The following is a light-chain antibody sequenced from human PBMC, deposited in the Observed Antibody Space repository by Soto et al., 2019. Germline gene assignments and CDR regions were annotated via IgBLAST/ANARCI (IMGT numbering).Light chain of an antibody. J-gene: IGKJ4*01. V-gene: IGKV1-9*01. CDR1: QGISSY. Sequence: DIKLTQSPSFLSASVGGRVTITCQASQGISSYLAWYQQKPGKAPKLLIYAASTLQSGVPSRFSGSGSGTEFTLTISSLQPEDFATYYGQQLNSYPLTFGGGTKVEIK. CDR3: QQLNSYPLT. CDR2: AAS.